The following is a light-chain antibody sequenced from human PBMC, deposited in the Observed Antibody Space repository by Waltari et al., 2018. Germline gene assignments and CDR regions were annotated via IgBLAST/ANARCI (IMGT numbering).Light chain of an antibody. Sequence: QSVLAQPAPVSGSPGQSITISCSGTSNDIGAYNYVSWYQQPPGKVPKLMIYDFGYRPSGVSHRFSGSKSGNTASLTISGLQADDEAHFYCASYTTSSTLVFGGGTYLTVL. CDR2: DFG. CDR3: ASYTTSSTLV. J-gene: IGLJ2*01. CDR1: SNDIGAYNY. V-gene: IGLV2-14*03.